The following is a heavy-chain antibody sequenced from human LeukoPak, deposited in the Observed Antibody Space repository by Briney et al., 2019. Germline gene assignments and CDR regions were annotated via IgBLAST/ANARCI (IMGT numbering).Heavy chain of an antibody. V-gene: IGHV3-23*01. Sequence: LXLSXAASGFTFXSXXMSWVRQAPGKXLEXXXAXSGSGGSTYYADSVKGRFTISRDNSKNTLYLQMNSLRAEDTAVYYCAKDQGTTVVTPVAFDIWGQGTMVTVSS. D-gene: IGHD4-23*01. J-gene: IGHJ3*02. CDR3: AKDQGTTVVTPVAFDI. CDR2: XSGSGGST. CDR1: GFTFXSXX.